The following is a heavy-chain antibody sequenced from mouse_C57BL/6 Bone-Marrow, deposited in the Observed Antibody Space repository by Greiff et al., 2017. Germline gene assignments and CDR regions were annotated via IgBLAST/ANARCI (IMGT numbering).Heavy chain of an antibody. V-gene: IGHV3-6*01. CDR2: ISYDGSN. CDR3: ARALTGTRAWFAY. J-gene: IGHJ3*01. Sequence: DVQLQESGPGLVKPSQSLSLTCSVTGYSITSGYYWNWIRQFPGNKLEWMGYISYDGSNNYNPSLKNRISITRDTSKNQFFLKLNSVTTEDTATYYCARALTGTRAWFAYWGQGTLVTVSA. D-gene: IGHD4-1*01. CDR1: GYSITSGYY.